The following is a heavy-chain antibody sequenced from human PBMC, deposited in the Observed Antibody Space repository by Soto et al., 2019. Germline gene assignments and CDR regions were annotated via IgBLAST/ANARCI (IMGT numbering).Heavy chain of an antibody. Sequence: GGSLRLSCATSGLTFSNYAMSWVRQAPGGGLEWVSSMSGSSSTTYYADSVRGRFTISRDRSKNTLYLQMNSLKTEDTAVYYCLSSGYYFWGQGTLVTVSS. V-gene: IGHV3-23*01. D-gene: IGHD3-22*01. J-gene: IGHJ4*02. CDR3: LSSGYYF. CDR1: GLTFSNYA. CDR2: MSGSSSTT.